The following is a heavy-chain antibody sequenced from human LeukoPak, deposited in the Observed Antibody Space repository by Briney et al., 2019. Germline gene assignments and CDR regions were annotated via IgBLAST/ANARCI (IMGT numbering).Heavy chain of an antibody. Sequence: GASVKVSCKASGYTFTSYDINWVRQATGQGLEWMGWMNPNSGNTGYAQKLQGRVTITRNTSISTAYMELSSLRSEDTAVYYCARCYYDSSGYYRRHYYYYMDVWGKGTTVTVSS. D-gene: IGHD3-22*01. CDR1: GYTFTSYD. V-gene: IGHV1-8*03. CDR2: MNPNSGNT. CDR3: ARCYYDSSGYYRRHYYYYMDV. J-gene: IGHJ6*03.